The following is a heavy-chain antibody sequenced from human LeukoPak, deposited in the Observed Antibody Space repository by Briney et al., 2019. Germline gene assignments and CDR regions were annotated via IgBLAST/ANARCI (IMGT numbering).Heavy chain of an antibody. CDR1: GFTFYSHA. J-gene: IGHJ4*02. CDR2: ISGSGDGT. Sequence: GGSLRLSCAASGFTFYSHAMIWVRQAPGKGLEWVSTISGSGDGTYYADSVKGRFTISRDNSKNTLFLQMDSLRAEDTAVYYCAKAIGDCRGGSCYSLGGDYWGQGTLVTVSS. V-gene: IGHV3-23*01. D-gene: IGHD2-15*01. CDR3: AKAIGDCRGGSCYSLGGDY.